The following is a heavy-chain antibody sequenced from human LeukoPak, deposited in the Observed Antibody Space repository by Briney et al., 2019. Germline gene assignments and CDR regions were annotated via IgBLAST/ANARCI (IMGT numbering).Heavy chain of an antibody. CDR1: GGSISSYY. V-gene: IGHV4-4*07. D-gene: IGHD6-13*01. Sequence: SETLSLTCTVSGGSISSYYGSWIRQPAGKGLEWIGRIYTSGSTNYNPSLKSRVTMSVDTSKNQFSLKLSSVTAADTAVYYCAREKLGAAARYYYYMDVWGKGTTVTVSS. J-gene: IGHJ6*03. CDR2: IYTSGST. CDR3: AREKLGAAARYYYYMDV.